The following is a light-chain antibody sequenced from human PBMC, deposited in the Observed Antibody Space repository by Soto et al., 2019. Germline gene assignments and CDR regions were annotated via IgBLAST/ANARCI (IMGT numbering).Light chain of an antibody. CDR3: HQYGNRLWT. V-gene: IGKV1-33*01. CDR2: DAS. Sequence: DIQMTQSPSSLSASVGDRVTITCQASQDINNYLNWYRHKPGKAPELLIYDASNLETGVPSRFSGGGSGTDFTFTISSLQPEDIATYYCHQYGNRLWTFGQGTKVEIK. CDR1: QDINNY. J-gene: IGKJ1*01.